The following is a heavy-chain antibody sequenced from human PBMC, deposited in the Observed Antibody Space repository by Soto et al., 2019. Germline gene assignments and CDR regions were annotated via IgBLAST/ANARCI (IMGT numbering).Heavy chain of an antibody. J-gene: IGHJ2*01. CDR1: GFTFSSYA. CDR2: ISYDGSNK. CDR3: ARPLWRDDYNWGYFDL. Sequence: QVQLVESGGGVVQPGRSLRLSCAASGFTFSSYAMHWVRQAPGKGLEWVAVISYDGSNKYYADSVKGRFPISRDNSKNTLYRQMNRLRAEETAVCYCARPLWRDDYNWGYFDLWGRGTLVTVSS. D-gene: IGHD4-4*01. V-gene: IGHV3-30-3*01.